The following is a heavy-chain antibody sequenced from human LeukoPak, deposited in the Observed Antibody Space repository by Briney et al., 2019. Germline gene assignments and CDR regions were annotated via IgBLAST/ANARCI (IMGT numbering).Heavy chain of an antibody. V-gene: IGHV3-21*01. CDR2: ISSSSSYI. Sequence: GGSLRLSCAASGFTFNTYSMNWVRQAPGKGLEWVSSISSSSSYIYYADSVKGRFTISRDNAKNSLYLQMNSLRAEDTAVYYCARVVAARPLGYWGQGTLVTVSS. CDR3: ARVVAARPLGY. D-gene: IGHD6-6*01. CDR1: GFTFNTYS. J-gene: IGHJ4*02.